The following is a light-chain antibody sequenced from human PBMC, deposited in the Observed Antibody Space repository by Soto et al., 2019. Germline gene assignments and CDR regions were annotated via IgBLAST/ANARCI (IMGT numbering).Light chain of an antibody. V-gene: IGKV3-20*01. CDR3: HQSGASPWT. Sequence: EIMLTQSPGTPSLSPGERATLYCRASQSVGSNYLAWYQQKPGQAPRVLIYGESSRATGIPDRFSGSGSGAVFHRTISTLEPEDFSIYYCHQSGASPWTFGQGTKVDIK. J-gene: IGKJ1*01. CDR2: GES. CDR1: QSVGSNY.